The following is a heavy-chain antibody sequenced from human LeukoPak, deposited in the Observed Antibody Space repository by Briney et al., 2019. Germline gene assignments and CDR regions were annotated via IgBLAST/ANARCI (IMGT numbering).Heavy chain of an antibody. CDR2: ISSSSSYI. CDR1: GFTFSSYS. V-gene: IGHV3-21*03. J-gene: IGHJ4*02. CDR3: TTDLGYLSAGVS. D-gene: IGHD2-15*01. Sequence: KSGGSLRLSCAASGFTFSSYSMNWVRQAPGKGLEWVSSISSSSSYIYYADSVKGRFTISRDNAKNSLYLQMNSLKTEDTAVYYCTTDLGYLSAGVSGGQGTLVTVSS.